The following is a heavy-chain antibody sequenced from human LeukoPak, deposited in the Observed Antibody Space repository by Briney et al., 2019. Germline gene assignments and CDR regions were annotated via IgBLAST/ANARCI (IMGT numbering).Heavy chain of an antibody. CDR3: ARTTSMTASGYDY. Sequence: AASVKVSCKASGYTFTNYHINWVRQASGQGLEWMTGINPDTGDKGYARKFQDRVNITTDTSISTAYMELSSLSSEDTAVYFCARTTSMTASGYDYWGQGTLVTVSS. J-gene: IGHJ4*02. CDR1: GYTFTNYH. V-gene: IGHV1-8*03. D-gene: IGHD2-21*02. CDR2: INPDTGDK.